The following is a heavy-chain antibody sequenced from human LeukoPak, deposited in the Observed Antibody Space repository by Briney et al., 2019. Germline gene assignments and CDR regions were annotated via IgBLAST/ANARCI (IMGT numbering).Heavy chain of an antibody. CDR2: IIPIFGTA. Sequence: SVKVSCKASGGTFSSYAISWVRQAPGQGLEWMGGIIPIFGTANYAQKFQGRVTITADKSTSTAYMELSSLRSEDTAVYYCARDQEGSGNWFDPWGQGTPVTVSS. V-gene: IGHV1-69*06. CDR1: GGTFSSYA. J-gene: IGHJ5*02. CDR3: ARDQEGSGNWFDP. D-gene: IGHD3-10*01.